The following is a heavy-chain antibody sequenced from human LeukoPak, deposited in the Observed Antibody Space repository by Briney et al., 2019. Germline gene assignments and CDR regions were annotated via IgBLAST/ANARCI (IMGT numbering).Heavy chain of an antibody. Sequence: PGRSLRLSRAASGFTFSSYGMHWVRQAPGKGLEWVAVISYDGSNKYYADSVKGRFTISRDNSKNTLYLQMNSLRAEDTAVYYCAKDLTTGTTDTVAHWGQGTLVTVSS. CDR3: AKDLTTGTTDTVAH. CDR2: ISYDGSNK. D-gene: IGHD1-1*01. J-gene: IGHJ4*02. CDR1: GFTFSSYG. V-gene: IGHV3-30*18.